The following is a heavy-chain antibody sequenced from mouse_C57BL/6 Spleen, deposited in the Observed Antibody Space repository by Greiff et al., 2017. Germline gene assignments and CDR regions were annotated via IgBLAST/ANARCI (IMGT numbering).Heavy chain of an antibody. Sequence: EVKVVESGGGLVKPGGSLKLSCAASGFTFSSYAMSWVRQTPEKRLEWVATISDGGSYTYYPDNVKGRFTISRDNAKNNLYLQMSHLKSEDTAMYDCARDGGSKRVYFDYWGQGTTLTVSS. CDR2: ISDGGSYT. CDR3: ARDGGSKRVYFDY. V-gene: IGHV5-4*01. J-gene: IGHJ2*01. CDR1: GFTFSSYA. D-gene: IGHD1-3*01.